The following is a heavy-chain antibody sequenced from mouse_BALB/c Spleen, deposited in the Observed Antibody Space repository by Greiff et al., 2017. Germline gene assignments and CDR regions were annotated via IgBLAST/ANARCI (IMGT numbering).Heavy chain of an antibody. CDR1: GFTFSSYA. J-gene: IGHJ3*01. D-gene: IGHD2-3*01. CDR3: ARGIYDGYYVAY. Sequence: EVQLVESGGGLVKPGGSLKLSCAASGFTFSSYAMSWVRQTPEKRLEWVASISSGGSTYYPDSVKGRFTISRDNARNILYLQMSSLRSEDTAMYYCARGIYDGYYVAYWGQGTLVTVSA. V-gene: IGHV5-6-5*01. CDR2: ISSGGST.